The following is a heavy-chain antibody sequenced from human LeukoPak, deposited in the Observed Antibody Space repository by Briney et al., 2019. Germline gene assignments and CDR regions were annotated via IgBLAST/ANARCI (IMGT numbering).Heavy chain of an antibody. CDR1: GGSISSGGYY. CDR2: IYYSGST. J-gene: IGHJ4*02. V-gene: IGHV4-31*03. Sequence: SETLSLTCTVSGGSISSGGYYCSLIRQHPRKGLEWIGYIYYSGSTYYNPSLKSRVTISVDTSKNQFSLKLSPVTAADTAVYYCARAGDSSGYYFDYWGQGTLVTVSS. D-gene: IGHD3-22*01. CDR3: ARAGDSSGYYFDY.